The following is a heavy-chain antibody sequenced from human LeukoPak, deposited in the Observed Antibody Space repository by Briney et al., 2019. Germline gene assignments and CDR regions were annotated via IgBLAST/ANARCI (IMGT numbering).Heavy chain of an antibody. CDR2: IYHSGST. J-gene: IGHJ4*02. CDR3: ARGQRASKSFDY. CDR1: GYSISSGYY. Sequence: PSETLSLTCAVSGYSISSGYYWGWIRQPPGKGLEWIGSIYHSGSTYYNPSLKSRVTISVDTSKNQFSLKLSSVTAADTAVYYCARGQRASKSFDYWGQGTLVTVSS. D-gene: IGHD4-11*01. V-gene: IGHV4-38-2*01.